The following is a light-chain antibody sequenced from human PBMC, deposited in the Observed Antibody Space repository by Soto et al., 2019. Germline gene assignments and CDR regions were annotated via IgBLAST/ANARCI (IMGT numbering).Light chain of an antibody. Sequence: QSALTQPRSVSGSPGQSVTISCSGTSSDVGGYNYVSWYQHHPGTAPKFIISDVTQRPSGVPDRFSGSKSGNTASLTIAGQEADEEDDYCCCSFAGLYTWVFGGGTKVTVL. CDR2: DVT. CDR3: CSFAGLYTWV. J-gene: IGLJ3*02. V-gene: IGLV2-11*01. CDR1: SSDVGGYNY.